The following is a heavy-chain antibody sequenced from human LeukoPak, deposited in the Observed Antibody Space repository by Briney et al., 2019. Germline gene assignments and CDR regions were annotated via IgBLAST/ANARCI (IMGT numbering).Heavy chain of an antibody. V-gene: IGHV3-21*04. CDR2: ISSSSSYI. Sequence: GGSLRLSCAASGFTFSSYSMNWVRQAPGKGLEWVSSISSSSSYIYYADSVKGRFTISRDNSKNTLYLQMNSLRAEDTAVYYCAKDFSAFAKGVTSFDYWGQGTLVTVSS. J-gene: IGHJ4*02. CDR1: GFTFSSYS. CDR3: AKDFSAFAKGVTSFDY. D-gene: IGHD4-17*01.